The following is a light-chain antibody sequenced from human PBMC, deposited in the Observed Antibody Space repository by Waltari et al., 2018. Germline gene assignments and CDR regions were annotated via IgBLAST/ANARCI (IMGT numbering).Light chain of an antibody. CDR3: CSYVRDITWV. Sequence: QSALTQPASVSGSPGQSITISCTGTSSDVGSYNLGSWYQHHPCKAPKLMIYEGTQRPSGVSDRFSGSKSGDTASLTISGLQAEDEADYYCCSYVRDITWVFGGGTKLTVL. CDR1: SSDVGSYNL. V-gene: IGLV2-23*01. J-gene: IGLJ3*02. CDR2: EGT.